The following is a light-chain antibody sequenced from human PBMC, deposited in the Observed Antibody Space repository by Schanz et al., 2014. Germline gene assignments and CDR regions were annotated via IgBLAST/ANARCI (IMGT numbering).Light chain of an antibody. CDR1: SSNIGAGYD. CDR3: QAYDTGLSGSQV. CDR2: GNT. V-gene: IGLV1-40*01. J-gene: IGLJ3*02. Sequence: QSVLTQPPSVSGAPGQRVTISCTGRSSNIGAGYDVHWYQQLPGTAPKLLIYGNTNRPSGVPDRFSGSNSGTSASLAITGLQAEDEANYYCQAYDTGLSGSQVFGGGTKLTVL.